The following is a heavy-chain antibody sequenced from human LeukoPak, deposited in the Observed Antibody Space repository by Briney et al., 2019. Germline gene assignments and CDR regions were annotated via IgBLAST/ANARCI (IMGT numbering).Heavy chain of an antibody. V-gene: IGHV4-59*01. D-gene: IGHD3-10*01. J-gene: IGHJ2*01. CDR3: ARDIKGGWYLDL. CDR2: IYYSGST. CDR1: GGSISSYY. Sequence: SETLSLTCTVSGGSISSYYWSWIRQPPGKGLEWIGYIYYSGSTNYNPSLKSRVTISVDTSKNQFSLKLSSVTAADTAVYYCARDIKGGWYLDLWGRGTLVTVSS.